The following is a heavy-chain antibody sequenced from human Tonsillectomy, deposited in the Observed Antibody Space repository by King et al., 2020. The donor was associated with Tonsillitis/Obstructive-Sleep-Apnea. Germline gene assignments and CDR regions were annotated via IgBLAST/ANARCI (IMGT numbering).Heavy chain of an antibody. Sequence: QLQESGPGLVKPSQTLSLTCTVSGGSISSGGYYWPWIRQHPGKGLEWIGCISYSGSTYYNPSLKSLVSISVATSKNQFSLKLSSVTAADTAIYYCARAASIAAAGASFDYWGQGTLVTVSS. V-gene: IGHV4-31*01. CDR1: GGSISSGGYY. CDR3: ARAASIAAAGASFDY. J-gene: IGHJ4*02. CDR2: ISYSGST. D-gene: IGHD6-13*01.